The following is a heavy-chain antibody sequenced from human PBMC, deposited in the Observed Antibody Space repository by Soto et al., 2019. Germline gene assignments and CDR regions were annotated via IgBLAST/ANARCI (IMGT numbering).Heavy chain of an antibody. Sequence: ASVKVSCKGSGYTFSIYGINWVRQAPGQGLEWMGWISPYNGNTKYAQNLQGRVTMTTDTSTSTAYMELRSLRSDDTAVYYCARDLDGSGSYYTDYWGQGTLVTV. CDR1: GYTFSIYG. J-gene: IGHJ4*02. D-gene: IGHD3-10*01. CDR2: ISPYNGNT. V-gene: IGHV1-18*01. CDR3: ARDLDGSGSYYTDY.